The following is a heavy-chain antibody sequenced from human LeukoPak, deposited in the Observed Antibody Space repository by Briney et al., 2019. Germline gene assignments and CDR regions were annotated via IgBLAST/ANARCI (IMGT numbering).Heavy chain of an antibody. CDR2: ISSNGGST. CDR3: AKGPTYDSLPYYFDY. CDR1: GFTFSYYA. V-gene: IGHV3-64D*09. Sequence: GWSLRLSCSASGFTFSYYAMHWVRQAAGKGLEFVSGISSNGGSTYYADSLKGRFTVSRDNSNNTLYLQMSSLRAEDTAIYYCAKGPTYDSLPYYFDYWGQGTLVTVSP. D-gene: IGHD3-22*01. J-gene: IGHJ4*02.